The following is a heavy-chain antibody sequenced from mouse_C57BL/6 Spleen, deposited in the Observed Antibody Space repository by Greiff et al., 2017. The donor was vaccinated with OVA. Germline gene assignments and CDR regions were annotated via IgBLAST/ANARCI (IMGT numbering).Heavy chain of an antibody. V-gene: IGHV1-26*01. CDR3: ARLGYDYDRFDY. CDR1: GYTFTDYY. D-gene: IGHD2-4*01. Sequence: EVQLQQSGPELVKPGASVKISCKASGYTFTDYYMNWVKQSHGKSLEWIGDINPNNGGTSYNQKFKGKATLTVDKSSSTAYMALRSLTSEDSAVYYCARLGYDYDRFDYWGQGTTLTVSS. CDR2: INPNNGGT. J-gene: IGHJ2*01.